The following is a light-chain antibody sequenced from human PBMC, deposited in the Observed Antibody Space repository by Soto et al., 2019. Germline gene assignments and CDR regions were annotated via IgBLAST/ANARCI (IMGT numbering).Light chain of an antibody. J-gene: IGLJ2*01. CDR2: NNN. CDR3: ATWDDNFNGPV. CDR1: SSNIGKNS. Sequence: QSVLTQPPSASGTPGQGVTMSCSGSSSNIGKNSVHWYRQLPGTAPELLIYNNNQWSSGVPDRFSGSKSGSSASLAIGGLQSEDEADYYCATWDDNFNGPVFGGGTKLTVL. V-gene: IGLV1-44*01.